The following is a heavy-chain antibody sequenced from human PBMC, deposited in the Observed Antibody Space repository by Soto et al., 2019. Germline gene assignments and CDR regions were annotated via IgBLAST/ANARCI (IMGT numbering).Heavy chain of an antibody. CDR3: AKDRGVLRAWYFDL. J-gene: IGHJ2*01. CDR2: LDGRSSRT. CDR1: GFTFSSYA. V-gene: IGHV3-23*01. Sequence: EVQLLESGGKLVQPGGSLRLSCAASGFTFSSYAMSWVRQTPGNGLEWVSALDGRSSRTYYADSVKGRFTISRDNSKNTPYLQMDSLRAEDTAVYYCAKDRGVLRAWYFDLWGRGTLVTVSS. D-gene: IGHD3-10*01.